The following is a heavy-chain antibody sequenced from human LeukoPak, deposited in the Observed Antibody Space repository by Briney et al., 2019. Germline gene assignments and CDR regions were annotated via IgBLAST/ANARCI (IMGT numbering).Heavy chain of an antibody. V-gene: IGHV1-69*13. CDR1: GGTFSSYA. D-gene: IGHD2/OR15-2a*01. Sequence: GASVKVSCKASGGTFSSYAISWVRQAPGQGLEWMGGIIPIFGTANYAQKSQGRVTITADESTSTAYMELSSLRSEDTAVYYCASLVRVIPDYYGMDVWGQGTTVTVSS. CDR2: IIPIFGTA. CDR3: ASLVRVIPDYYGMDV. J-gene: IGHJ6*02.